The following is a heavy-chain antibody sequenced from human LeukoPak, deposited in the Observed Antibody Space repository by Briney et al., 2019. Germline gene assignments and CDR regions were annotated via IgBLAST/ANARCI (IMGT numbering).Heavy chain of an antibody. Sequence: SETLSLTCTVSGGSISSYYWSWIRQPPGKGLEWIGYIYYIGSTNYNPSLKSRVSISIDTSKNQFSLSLSSVTAADTAVYYCARHYYDSGSYSWFDPWGQGTLVTVSS. J-gene: IGHJ5*02. CDR1: GGSISSYY. V-gene: IGHV4-59*01. D-gene: IGHD3-10*01. CDR2: IYYIGST. CDR3: ARHYYDSGSYSWFDP.